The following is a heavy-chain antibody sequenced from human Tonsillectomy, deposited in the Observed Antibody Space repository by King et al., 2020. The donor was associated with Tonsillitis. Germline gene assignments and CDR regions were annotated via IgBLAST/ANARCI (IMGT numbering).Heavy chain of an antibody. Sequence: VQLVESGGGLVQPGGSLRLSCAASGFTFSSYAMSWVRQAPGKGLEWASAISGSGGSTYYADSVKGRFTISSDNSKNTLYLQMNSLRAEDTAVYYCAKDGSSSWCFDYWGQGTLVTVSS. D-gene: IGHD6-13*01. CDR2: ISGSGGST. V-gene: IGHV3-23*04. CDR1: GFTFSSYA. J-gene: IGHJ4*02. CDR3: AKDGSSSWCFDY.